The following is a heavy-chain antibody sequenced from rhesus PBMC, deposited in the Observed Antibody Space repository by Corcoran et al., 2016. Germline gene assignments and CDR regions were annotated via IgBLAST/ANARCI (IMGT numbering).Heavy chain of an antibody. V-gene: IGHV4S9*01. CDR2: IYGKCVST. CDR3: ARDLGTGVIILDY. CDR1: GGSISDSYY. J-gene: IGHJ4*01. Sequence: QVQLQESGPGLVKPSETLSLTCAVSGGSISDSYYWNWIRQPPGKGLVWIGNIYGKCVSTLFQPSHKGRVTISKDTSKNRFSLKLSSVAAADMSVYYFARDLGTGVIILDYWGQGVLVTVSS. D-gene: IGHD3-34*01.